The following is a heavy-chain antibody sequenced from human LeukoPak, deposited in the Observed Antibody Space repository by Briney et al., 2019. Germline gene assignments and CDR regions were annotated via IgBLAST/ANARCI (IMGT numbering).Heavy chain of an antibody. V-gene: IGHV3-30*18. CDR3: AKDKSGGYDY. D-gene: IGHD3-10*01. CDR1: GFIFSSYG. CDR2: MSYDGGNK. J-gene: IGHJ4*02. Sequence: GGSLRLSCAASGFIFSSYGMHWVRQAPGRGLEWVAVMSYDGGNKYYADSVKGRFTISRDNSKNTLYLQMNSLRAEDTAVYYCAKDKSGGYDYWGQGTLVTVSS.